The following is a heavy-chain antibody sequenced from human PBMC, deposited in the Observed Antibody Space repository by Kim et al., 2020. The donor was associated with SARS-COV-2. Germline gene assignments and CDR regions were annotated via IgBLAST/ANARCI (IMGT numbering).Heavy chain of an antibody. CDR1: GYSFTSYW. V-gene: IGHV5-10-1*01. Sequence: GESLKISCKGSGYSFTSYWISWVRQMPGKGLEWMGRIDPSDSYTNYSPSFQGHVTIPADKSISTAYLQWSSLKASDTAMYYCARHGVGSSISCHDAFDIWGQGTMVTVSS. D-gene: IGHD2-2*01. J-gene: IGHJ3*02. CDR3: ARHGVGSSISCHDAFDI. CDR2: IDPSDSYT.